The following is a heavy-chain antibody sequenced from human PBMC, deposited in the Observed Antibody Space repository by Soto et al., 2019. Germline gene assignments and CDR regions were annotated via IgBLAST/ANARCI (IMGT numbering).Heavy chain of an antibody. Sequence: ASVKVSCKASGYTFSNYYMHWVRQAPGQGLEWMGWISANNGNTNYAQKLQGRVTMTTDTSTSTAYMELRSLRSDDTAVYYCARDRVVAASYFQHWGQGTLVTVSS. J-gene: IGHJ1*01. CDR1: GYTFSNYY. D-gene: IGHD2-15*01. CDR2: ISANNGNT. CDR3: ARDRVVAASYFQH. V-gene: IGHV1-18*04.